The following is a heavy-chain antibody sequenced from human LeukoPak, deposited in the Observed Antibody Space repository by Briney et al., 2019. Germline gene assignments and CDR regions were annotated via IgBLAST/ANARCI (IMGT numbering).Heavy chain of an antibody. CDR3: TVQMTTIQWIDY. V-gene: IGHV3-23*01. Sequence: GGTLRLSCAASGFTFSSHGMNWVRQAPGKGLEWVSGISPSGGITYYTDSVKGRFTISRDNSKNTQSLQMNSLRAEDTAVYYCTVQMTTIQWIDYWGQGTLVTVSS. D-gene: IGHD5-24*01. CDR1: GFTFSSHG. J-gene: IGHJ4*02. CDR2: ISPSGGIT.